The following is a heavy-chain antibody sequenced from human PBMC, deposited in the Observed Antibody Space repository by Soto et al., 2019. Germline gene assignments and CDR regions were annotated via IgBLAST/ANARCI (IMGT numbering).Heavy chain of an antibody. Sequence: SETLSLTCAVYGGSFSGYYWSWIRQPPGKGLEWIGEINHSGTTNYNPSLKSRVTMSVDTTKNQFSLKLSSVTAADTAVYYCARDFTDSSGPTLGMGVWGQGTTVTVSS. D-gene: IGHD6-19*01. CDR3: ARDFTDSSGPTLGMGV. CDR2: INHSGTT. CDR1: GGSFSGYY. V-gene: IGHV4-34*10. J-gene: IGHJ6*02.